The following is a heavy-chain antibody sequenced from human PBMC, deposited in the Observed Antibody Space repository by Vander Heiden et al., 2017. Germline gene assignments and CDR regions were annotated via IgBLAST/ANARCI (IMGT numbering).Heavy chain of an antibody. V-gene: IGHV3-23*01. D-gene: IGHD2-2*01. CDR3: AKGYCSSSTCPGDY. CDR1: GFTFGRYA. Sequence: EVQLLESGGGLVQPGGSLRLSCAASGFTFGRYAMSWVRQAPGKGLEWLSVISGDGTTSYYADSVKGRFTSSRDNSKNTLYLQMNSLRGEDTAVYYCAKGYCSSSTCPGDYWGHGTLVSVSS. J-gene: IGHJ4*01. CDR2: ISGDGTTS.